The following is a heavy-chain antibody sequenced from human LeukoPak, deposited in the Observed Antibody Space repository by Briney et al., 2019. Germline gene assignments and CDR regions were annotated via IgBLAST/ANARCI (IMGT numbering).Heavy chain of an antibody. J-gene: IGHJ5*02. CDR3: ARGTSPFDP. CDR1: GVTFSSNY. Sequence: PGGSLILSCAASGVTFSSNYITWVLQAPGKGLEWVSLIYSGGITYYADSVKRRFTISRDNAKNSLYLQMNSLRDEDTAVYYCARGTSPFDPWGGGTLVTVSS. V-gene: IGHV3-53*01. CDR2: IYSGGIT.